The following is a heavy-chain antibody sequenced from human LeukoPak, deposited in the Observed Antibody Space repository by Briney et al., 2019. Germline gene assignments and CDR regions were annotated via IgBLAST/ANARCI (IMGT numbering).Heavy chain of an antibody. CDR2: MNPNSGNT. Sequence: GASVKVSRKASGYTFTSYDINWVRQATGQGLEWMGWMNPNSGNTGYAQKFQGRVTMTRNTSVSTAYMELSSLRSEDTAVYYCARSRGFTGYDYVDYWGQGTLVTVSS. CDR1: GYTFTSYD. D-gene: IGHD5-12*01. CDR3: ARSRGFTGYDYVDY. V-gene: IGHV1-8*01. J-gene: IGHJ4*02.